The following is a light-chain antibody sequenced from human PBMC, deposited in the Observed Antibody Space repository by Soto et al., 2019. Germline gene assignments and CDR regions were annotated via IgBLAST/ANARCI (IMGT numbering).Light chain of an antibody. V-gene: IGKV3-20*01. CDR2: GAS. Sequence: EVVWTQSQGTVALSPGEGATLSCWFSQSVSNNYLAWYQQKPGQAPRLLIYGASSRVTGIPDRFTGSGSGTDFTLTIGRLQPEDFAVYYCQQYGGSPRTFGQGTKVDIK. CDR3: QQYGGSPRT. J-gene: IGKJ1*01. CDR1: QSVSNNY.